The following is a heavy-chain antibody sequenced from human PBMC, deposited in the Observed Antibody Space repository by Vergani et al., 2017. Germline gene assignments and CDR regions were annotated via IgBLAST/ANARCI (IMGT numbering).Heavy chain of an antibody. CDR1: GGTFSSYA. Sequence: QVQLVQSGAEVKKPGSSVKVSCKASGGTFSSYAISWVRQAPGQGLEWMGRIIPILGTANYAQKFQGRVTITADESTSTAYMELRSLSSEDTAVYYCARAHDYGDYDAFDIWGQGTMVTVSS. J-gene: IGHJ3*02. CDR2: IIPILGTA. V-gene: IGHV1-69*11. CDR3: ARAHDYGDYDAFDI. D-gene: IGHD4-17*01.